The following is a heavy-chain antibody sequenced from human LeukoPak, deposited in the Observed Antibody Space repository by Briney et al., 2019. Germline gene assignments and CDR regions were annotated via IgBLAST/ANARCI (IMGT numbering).Heavy chain of an antibody. J-gene: IGHJ4*02. D-gene: IGHD5-18*01. CDR2: IYTSGST. V-gene: IGHV4-61*02. Sequence: SQTLSLTCTVSGGSISSGSYYWSWIRQPAGKGLEWIERIYTSGSTNYNPSLKSRVTISVDTSKNQFSLKLSSVTAADTAVYYCARDRGGMDTAMVSSYWGQGTLVTVSS. CDR1: GGSISSGSYY. CDR3: ARDRGGMDTAMVSSY.